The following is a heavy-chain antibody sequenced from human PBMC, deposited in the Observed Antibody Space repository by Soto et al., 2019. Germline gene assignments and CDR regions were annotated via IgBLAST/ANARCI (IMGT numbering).Heavy chain of an antibody. D-gene: IGHD1-26*01. CDR2: IKTKTHGETT. Sequence: EVQLVESGGGLVKPGGSLRLSCAASGFTISSAWMNWVRQAPGKGLEWVGRIKTKTHGETTDYAAPAKGRFTISRDDSENTLSLQINSLKVEDTAVYYCTTGSVQGYWGQGTLVTVSS. CDR3: TTGSVQGY. CDR1: GFTISSAW. J-gene: IGHJ4*02. V-gene: IGHV3-15*07.